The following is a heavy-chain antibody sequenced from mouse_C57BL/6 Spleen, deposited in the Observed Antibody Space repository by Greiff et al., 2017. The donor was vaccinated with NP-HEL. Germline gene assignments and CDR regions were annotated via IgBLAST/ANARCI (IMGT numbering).Heavy chain of an antibody. D-gene: IGHD4-1*01. CDR1: GYSITSGYY. Sequence: EVKLQESGPGLVKPSQSLSLTCSVTGYSITSGYYWNWIRQFPGNKLEWMGYISYDGSNNYNPSLKNRISITRDTSKNQFFLKLNSVTTEDTATYYCARVGELGRGYFDVWGTGTTVTVSS. CDR3: ARVGELGRGYFDV. J-gene: IGHJ1*03. V-gene: IGHV3-6*01. CDR2: ISYDGSN.